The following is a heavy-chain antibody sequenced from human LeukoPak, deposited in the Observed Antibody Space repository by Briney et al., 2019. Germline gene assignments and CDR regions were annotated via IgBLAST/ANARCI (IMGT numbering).Heavy chain of an antibody. D-gene: IGHD6-19*01. V-gene: IGHV4-39*05. CDR2: IYYSGST. J-gene: IGHJ4*02. CDR3: ATFSFSSGYYDS. CDR1: GGSITSSTYY. Sequence: KPSETPSLTRTVSGGSITSSTYYWGWIRPPPGEGLGWIGSIYYSGSTFYNPSLNSRVTMSVDTSKSQFSLSLSSVTAADTAVYFCATFSFSSGYYDSWGQGTLVTVSS.